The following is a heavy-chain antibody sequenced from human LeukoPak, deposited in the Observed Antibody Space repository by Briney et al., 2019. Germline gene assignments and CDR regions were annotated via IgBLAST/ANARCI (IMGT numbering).Heavy chain of an antibody. V-gene: IGHV3-30-3*01. J-gene: IGHJ3*02. CDR3: ARALADDSYGYWGAFDI. CDR2: ISYDGSNK. Sequence: GGSLRLSCAASGFTFSSYAMHWVRQAPGKGLEWVAVISYDGSNKYYADSVKGRFTISRDNSKNTLYLQMNSLRAEDTAVYYCARALADDSYGYWGAFDIWGQGTMVTVSS. D-gene: IGHD5-18*01. CDR1: GFTFSSYA.